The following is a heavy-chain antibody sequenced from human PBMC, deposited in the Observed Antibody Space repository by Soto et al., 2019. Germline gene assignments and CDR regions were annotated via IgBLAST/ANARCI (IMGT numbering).Heavy chain of an antibody. Sequence: PSETLSLTCAVSGGSISSSNWWSWVRQPPGKGLEWIGEIYHSGSTNYNPSLKSRVTISVDKSKNQFSLKLSSVTAADTAVYYYASNTYYYDSSAMYYFDYWGQGTLVTVSS. D-gene: IGHD3-22*01. CDR1: GGSISSSNW. CDR2: IYHSGST. V-gene: IGHV4-4*02. J-gene: IGHJ4*02. CDR3: ASNTYYYDSSAMYYFDY.